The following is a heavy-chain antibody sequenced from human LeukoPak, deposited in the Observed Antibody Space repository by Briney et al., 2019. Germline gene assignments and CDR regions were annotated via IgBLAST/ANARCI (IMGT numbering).Heavy chain of an antibody. CDR1: GGSISSGTYY. V-gene: IGHV4-61*02. Sequence: SETLSLTCTVSGGSISSGTYYWNWIRQPAGKGLEWIGRIYTSGSTNYNPSLKSRVTISVDTSKNQFSLKLSSVTAADTAVYYCARRRTMVRGVRGFDPWGQGTLVTVSS. J-gene: IGHJ5*02. CDR2: IYTSGST. D-gene: IGHD3-10*01. CDR3: ARRRTMVRGVRGFDP.